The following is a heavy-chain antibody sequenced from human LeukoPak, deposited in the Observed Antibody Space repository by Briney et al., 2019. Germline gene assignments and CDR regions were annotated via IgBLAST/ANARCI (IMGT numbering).Heavy chain of an antibody. CDR2: INHSGST. V-gene: IGHV4-34*01. CDR3: ARALAARPFDY. D-gene: IGHD6-6*01. Sequence: SETLSLTCAVYGGSSSGYYWSWIRQPPGKGLEWIGEINHSGSTNYNPSLKSRVTISVDTSKNQFSLKLSSVTAADTAVYCCARALAARPFDYWGQGTLVTVSS. CDR1: GGSSSGYY. J-gene: IGHJ4*02.